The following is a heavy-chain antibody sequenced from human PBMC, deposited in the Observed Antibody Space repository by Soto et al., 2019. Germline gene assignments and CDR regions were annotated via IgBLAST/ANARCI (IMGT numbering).Heavy chain of an antibody. CDR2: IYHSGST. Sequence: SETLSLTCTVSGGSISSGYYWGWIRQPPGKGLEWIGSIYHSGSTYYNPSLKSRVTISVDTSKNQFSLKLSSVTAADTAVYYCARGGAIYDILTGYYPHWFDPWGQGTLVTVSS. V-gene: IGHV4-38-2*02. J-gene: IGHJ5*02. D-gene: IGHD3-9*01. CDR3: ARGGAIYDILTGYYPHWFDP. CDR1: GGSISSGYY.